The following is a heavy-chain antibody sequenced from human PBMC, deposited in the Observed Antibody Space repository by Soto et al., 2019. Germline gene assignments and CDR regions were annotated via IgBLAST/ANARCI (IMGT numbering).Heavy chain of an antibody. CDR3: AREGVVAVASTPSYYYYYYMDV. J-gene: IGHJ6*03. CDR2: ISAYNGNT. V-gene: IGHV1-18*01. Sequence: GASVKVSCKASGYTFTSYGISWVRQAPGQGLEWMGWISAYNGNTNYAQKLQGRVTMTTDTSTSTTYMELRSLRSDDTAVYYCAREGVVAVASTPSYYYYYYMDVWGKGTTVTVAS. CDR1: GYTFTSYG. D-gene: IGHD2-15*01.